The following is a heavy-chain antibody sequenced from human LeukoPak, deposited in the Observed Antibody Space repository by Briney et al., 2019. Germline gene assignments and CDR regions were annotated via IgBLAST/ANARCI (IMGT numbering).Heavy chain of an antibody. V-gene: IGHV4-30-4*01. CDR2: IYYSGST. Sequence: SETLSLTCTVSGGSISSGDYYWSWIRQPPGKGLEWIGYIYYSGSTYYNPSLKSRLTMSVDTSKNQFSLKLSSVTAADTAVYYCAKDFYSSSFGFDLWGRGTLVTVSS. CDR3: AKDFYSSSFGFDL. D-gene: IGHD6-13*01. CDR1: GGSISSGDYY. J-gene: IGHJ2*01.